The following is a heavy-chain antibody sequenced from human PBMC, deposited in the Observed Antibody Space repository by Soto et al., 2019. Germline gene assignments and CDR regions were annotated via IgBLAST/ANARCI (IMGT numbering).Heavy chain of an antibody. Sequence: SETLSLTCTVSGGSISSGDYYWSWIRQPPGKGLEWIGYIYYSGSTYYNPSLKSRVTISVDTSKNQFSLKLSSVTAADTAVYYCAREYIPLLRYFEWSWFDPWGQGTLVTVSS. J-gene: IGHJ5*02. D-gene: IGHD3-9*01. CDR2: IYYSGST. V-gene: IGHV4-30-4*01. CDR3: AREYIPLLRYFEWSWFDP. CDR1: GGSISSGDYY.